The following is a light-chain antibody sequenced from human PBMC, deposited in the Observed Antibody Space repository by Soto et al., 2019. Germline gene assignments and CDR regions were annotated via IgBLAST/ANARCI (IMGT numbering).Light chain of an antibody. V-gene: IGKV3-11*01. J-gene: IGKJ3*01. Sequence: EIVLTQSPATLSLSPGERVTLSCRASQNVSTYLAWYQQKPGQAPRLLIYDASDRPTGIPARFSGSGSGTDFPLTISSPEPEDSAVYYCQQRTNWLTFGPGTKVDIK. CDR2: DAS. CDR1: QNVSTY. CDR3: QQRTNWLT.